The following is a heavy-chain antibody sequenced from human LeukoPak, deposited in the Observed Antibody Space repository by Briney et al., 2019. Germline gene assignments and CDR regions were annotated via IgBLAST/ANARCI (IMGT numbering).Heavy chain of an antibody. V-gene: IGHV1-46*01. J-gene: IGHJ4*02. CDR1: GYTFTSYY. D-gene: IGHD4-17*01. CDR3: ARDQTTVTSFDY. CDR2: INPSGGST. Sequence: ASVKVSCKASGYTFTSYYMHWVRQAPGQGLERMGIINPSGGSTSYAQKFQGRVTMTRDTSTSTVYMELSSLRSEDTAVYYCARDQTTVTSFDYWGQGTLVTVSS.